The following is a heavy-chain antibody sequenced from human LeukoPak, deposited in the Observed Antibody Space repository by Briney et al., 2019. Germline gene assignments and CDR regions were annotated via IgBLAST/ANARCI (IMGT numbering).Heavy chain of an antibody. CDR3: ARGHGSYYYYMDV. Sequence: GGSLRLSCAASGFILSNYGVHWVRQAPGKGLEWVAVISNDGSTKFYTGPVKGRFTISRDNSKNTVDLQMDSLRAEDTAVYHCARGHGSYYYYMDVWGKGTTVTVSS. J-gene: IGHJ6*03. D-gene: IGHD3-10*01. V-gene: IGHV3-30*03. CDR2: ISNDGSTK. CDR1: GFILSNYG.